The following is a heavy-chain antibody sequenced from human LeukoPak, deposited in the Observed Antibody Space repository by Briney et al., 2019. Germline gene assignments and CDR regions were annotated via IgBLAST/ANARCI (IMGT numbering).Heavy chain of an antibody. Sequence: ASVKVSCKASGYTFTSYGISWVRQAPGQGLEWMGWISAYNGNTNYAQKLQGRVTMTTDTSTSTAYMELRSLRSDDTAVYYCARAPLIEYYYDSSGYYTWGQGTLVTVSS. J-gene: IGHJ5*02. CDR1: GYTFTSYG. CDR2: ISAYNGNT. V-gene: IGHV1-18*01. D-gene: IGHD3-22*01. CDR3: ARAPLIEYYYDSSGYYT.